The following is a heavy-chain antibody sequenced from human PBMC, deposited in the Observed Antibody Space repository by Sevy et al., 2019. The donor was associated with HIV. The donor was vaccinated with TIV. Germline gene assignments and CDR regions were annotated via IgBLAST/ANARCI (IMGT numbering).Heavy chain of an antibody. J-gene: IGHJ4*02. CDR1: GFTFGDYC. CDR3: TRVSGSQSIFDY. D-gene: IGHD2-8*01. V-gene: IGHV3-49*04. CDR2: FKSKAHGGTA. Sequence: GGSLRLSCATSGFTFGDYCMSWVRQAPGKGLEWISFFKSKAHGGTAENAASVKDRFTISRDDSQGIVYLQMNNLKTEDAAVYFCTRVSGSQSIFDYWGQGTLVTVSS.